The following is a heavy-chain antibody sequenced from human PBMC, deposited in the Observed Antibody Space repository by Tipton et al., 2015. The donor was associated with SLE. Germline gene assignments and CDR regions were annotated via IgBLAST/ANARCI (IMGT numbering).Heavy chain of an antibody. CDR3: ARRSITPYFDY. CDR2: GYYNGVA. CDR1: GGSTTSHY. D-gene: IGHD2/OR15-2a*01. J-gene: IGHJ4*02. V-gene: IGHV4-59*11. Sequence: TLSLTCTVSGGSTTSHYWSWIRQSPEKGLDWIGFGYYNGVARYNPSLKSRITISVDTSKNQFSLKLTSVTAADTAVYYCARRSITPYFDYWGQGTLVSVSS.